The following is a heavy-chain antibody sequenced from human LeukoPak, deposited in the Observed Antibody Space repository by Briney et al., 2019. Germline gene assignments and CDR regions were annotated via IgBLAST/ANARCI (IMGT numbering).Heavy chain of an antibody. CDR2: GSDIGGT. Sequence: SETLSLTCAVYGGSLNGHYWSWIRQSPGKGLEWIGEGSDIGGTKFNPSLKSRVNISADTSKIQFSLKLTSMTAADTAVYYCAKNGQSGFSFDPWGQGTLVTVSS. J-gene: IGHJ5*02. D-gene: IGHD3-3*01. V-gene: IGHV4-34*01. CDR1: GGSLNGHY. CDR3: AKNGQSGFSFDP.